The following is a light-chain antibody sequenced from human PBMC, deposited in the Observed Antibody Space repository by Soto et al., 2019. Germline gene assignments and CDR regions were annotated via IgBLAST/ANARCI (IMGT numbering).Light chain of an antibody. Sequence: EIVVTQSPGTLSVSPGERATLSCRASQSVGSKLAWFQQKPGQAPRLLIFAASTRAAGIPAKFSGSGSGTDFTLTISSLQSEDFAVYYCQHYNILPYNFGQGTKLEIK. V-gene: IGKV3D-15*01. CDR2: AAS. CDR3: QHYNILPYN. CDR1: QSVGSK. J-gene: IGKJ2*01.